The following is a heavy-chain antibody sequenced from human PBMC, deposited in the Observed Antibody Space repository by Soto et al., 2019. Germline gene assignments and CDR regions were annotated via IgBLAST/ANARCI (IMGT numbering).Heavy chain of an antibody. CDR1: GFTFDDYA. Sequence: PGGSLRLSCAASGFTFDDYAMHWVRQAPGKGLEWVSGISWNSGSIGYADSVKGRFTISRDNAKNSLYLQMNSLRAEDTALYYCTCFVREYSGYDDYFDYWGQGTLVTVSS. CDR3: TCFVREYSGYDDYFDY. V-gene: IGHV3-9*01. J-gene: IGHJ4*02. D-gene: IGHD5-12*01. CDR2: ISWNSGSI.